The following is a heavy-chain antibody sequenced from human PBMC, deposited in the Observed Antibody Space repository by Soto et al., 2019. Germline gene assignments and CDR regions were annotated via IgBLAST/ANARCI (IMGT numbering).Heavy chain of an antibody. CDR1: GFTFNTVW. V-gene: IGHV3-15*07. J-gene: IGHJ4*02. CDR3: TTGSLELDY. CDR2: IRSKADGWTT. Sequence: GGSLRLSCAASGFTFNTVWMNWVRQAPGKGLEWVGRIRSKADGWTTDYAAPVKGRFTIAREDSKTTLYLQMNSLKSEDTAVYYCTTGSLELDYWGQGTLVTVSS.